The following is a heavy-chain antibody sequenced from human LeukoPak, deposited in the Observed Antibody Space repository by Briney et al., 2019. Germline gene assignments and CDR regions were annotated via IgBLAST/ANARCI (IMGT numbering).Heavy chain of an antibody. D-gene: IGHD1-7*01. V-gene: IGHV4-34*01. Sequence: SETLSLTCAVYGGSFSGYYWSWIRQPPGKVLEWIGEINHSGSTNYNPSLKSRVTISVDTSKNQFSLKLSSVTAADTAVYYCARLRANWNYVNWFDPWGQGTLVTVSS. CDR1: GGSFSGYY. J-gene: IGHJ5*02. CDR3: ARLRANWNYVNWFDP. CDR2: INHSGST.